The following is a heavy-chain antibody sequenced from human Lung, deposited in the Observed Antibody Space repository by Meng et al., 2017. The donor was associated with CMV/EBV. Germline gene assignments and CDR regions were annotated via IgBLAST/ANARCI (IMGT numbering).Heavy chain of an antibody. CDR2: ISGSGGST. Sequence: GESLKISCAASGFAFSSYAMSWVRQAPGKGLEWVSGISGSGGSTYYADSVKGRFTISRDNSKNTLYLQMNGLTAADTAVYYCADGSDYYPFHYWGQGTLVTVAS. CDR1: GFAFSSYA. D-gene: IGHD3-3*01. CDR3: ADGSDYYPFHY. V-gene: IGHV3-23*01. J-gene: IGHJ4*02.